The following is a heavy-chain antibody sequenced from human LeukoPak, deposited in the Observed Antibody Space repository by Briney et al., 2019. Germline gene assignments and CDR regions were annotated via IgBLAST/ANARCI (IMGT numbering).Heavy chain of an antibody. CDR2: IRSKANSYAT. Sequence: GGSLRLSCEASGFTFSGSAMHWVRQASGKGLEWVGRIRSKANSYATVNAASVKGRFTISRDDSKNTAYLQMNSLKTEDTAVYYCTSTQYGSGSYYYYYYMDVWGKGTTVTVSS. CDR3: TSTQYGSGSYYYYYYMDV. CDR1: GFTFSGSA. J-gene: IGHJ6*03. D-gene: IGHD3-10*01. V-gene: IGHV3-73*01.